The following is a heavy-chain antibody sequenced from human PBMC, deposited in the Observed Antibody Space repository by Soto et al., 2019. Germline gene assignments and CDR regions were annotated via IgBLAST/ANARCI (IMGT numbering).Heavy chain of an antibody. CDR3: ARDPGRDLKRLRDAFDI. J-gene: IGHJ3*02. Sequence: PGGSLRLSCAASGFTFSSYAMHWVRQAPGKGLEYVSAISSNGGSTYYANSVKGRFTISRDNSKNTLYLQMGSLRAEDMAVYYCARDPGRDLKRLRDAFDIWGQGTMVTVSS. CDR1: GFTFSSYA. V-gene: IGHV3-64*01. CDR2: ISSNGGST. D-gene: IGHD3-16*01.